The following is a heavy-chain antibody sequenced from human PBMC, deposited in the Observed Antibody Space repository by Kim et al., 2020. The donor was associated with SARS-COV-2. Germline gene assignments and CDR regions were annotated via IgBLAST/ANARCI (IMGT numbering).Heavy chain of an antibody. D-gene: IGHD3-10*01. CDR1: GFTFSSYA. CDR3: AKDQVTMVRGVKYFDY. CDR2: ISGSGGST. J-gene: IGHJ4*02. Sequence: GGSLRLSCAASGFTFSSYAMSWVRQAPGKGLEWVSAISGSGGSTYYADSVKGRFTISRDNSKNTLYLQMNSLRAEDTAVYYCAKDQVTMVRGVKYFDYWGQGTLVTVSS. V-gene: IGHV3-23*01.